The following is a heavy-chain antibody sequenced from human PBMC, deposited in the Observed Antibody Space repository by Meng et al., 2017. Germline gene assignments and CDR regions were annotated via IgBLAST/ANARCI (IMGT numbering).Heavy chain of an antibody. D-gene: IGHD3-22*01. J-gene: IGHJ3*02. Sequence: SVKVSCKASGGTFSSYAISWVRQAPGQGLGWMGGIIPIFGTANYAQKFQGRVTITTDESTSTAYMELSSLRSEDTAVYYCARDSAIVVDAFDIWGQGTMVTVSS. V-gene: IGHV1-69*05. CDR3: ARDSAIVVDAFDI. CDR1: GGTFSSYA. CDR2: IIPIFGTA.